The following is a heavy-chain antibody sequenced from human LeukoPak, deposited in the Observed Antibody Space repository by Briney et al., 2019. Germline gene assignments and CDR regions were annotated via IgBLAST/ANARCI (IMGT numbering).Heavy chain of an antibody. CDR1: GFTFSSYA. V-gene: IGHV3-23*01. J-gene: IGHJ4*02. D-gene: IGHD5-18*01. CDR3: ARHVSRYGPFDY. CDR2: ISGSGGST. Sequence: PGGSLRLSCAASGFTFSSYAMSWVRQAPGKGLKWVSAISGSGGSTYYADSVKGRFTISRDNSKNTLYLQMNSLRAEDTAVYFCARHVSRYGPFDYWGQGTLVTVSS.